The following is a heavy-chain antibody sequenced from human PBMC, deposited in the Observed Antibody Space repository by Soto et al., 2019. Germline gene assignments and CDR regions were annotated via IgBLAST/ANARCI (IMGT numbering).Heavy chain of an antibody. D-gene: IGHD5-18*01. Sequence: GGSLRLSCAASGFTFSSYGMHWVRRAPGKGLEWVAVISYDGSNKYYADSVKGRFTISRDNSKNTLYLQMNSLRAEDTAVYYWEKDLETAMPPFDYGGKGTLVTAPS. J-gene: IGHJ4*02. V-gene: IGHV3-30*18. CDR3: EKDLETAMPPFDY. CDR2: ISYDGSNK. CDR1: GFTFSSYG.